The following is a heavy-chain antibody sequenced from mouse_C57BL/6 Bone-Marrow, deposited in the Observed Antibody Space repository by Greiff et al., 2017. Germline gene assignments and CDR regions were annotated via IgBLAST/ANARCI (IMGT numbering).Heavy chain of an antibody. J-gene: IGHJ1*03. CDR1: GFTFSDYY. V-gene: IGHV5-16*01. CDR2: INYDGSST. CDR3: ARDASTVVATGYFDV. Sequence: EVMLVESEGGLVQPGSSMKLSCTASGFTFSDYYMAWVRQVPEKGLEWVANINYDGSSTYYLDSLQSRFILSSDNAKNILYLQMSRLESEDTATYYCARDASTVVATGYFDVWGTGTTVTVSS. D-gene: IGHD1-1*01.